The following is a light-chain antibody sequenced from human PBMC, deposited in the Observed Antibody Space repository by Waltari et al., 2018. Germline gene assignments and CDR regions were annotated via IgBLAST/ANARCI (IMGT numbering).Light chain of an antibody. V-gene: IGLV1-47*01. CDR1: TSNIGRNY. CDR3: ATWDGSLTAWV. Sequence: QSVLTQPPSASGTPGQRVTISRSGSTSNIGRNYVSWYQQFPGTAPKLLVYRNNERPSGVPDRISGSKSGTSASLAISGLRSEDEADYYCATWDGSLTAWVFGGGTKVTVL. J-gene: IGLJ3*02. CDR2: RNN.